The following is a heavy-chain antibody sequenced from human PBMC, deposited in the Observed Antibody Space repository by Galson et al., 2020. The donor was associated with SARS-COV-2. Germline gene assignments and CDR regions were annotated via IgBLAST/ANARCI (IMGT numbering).Heavy chain of an antibody. CDR3: ARSLVDVVLMMYAGPGDDNGMDV. V-gene: IGHV3-7*01. CDR2: IKEDGNDK. Sequence: GGSLRLSCAASGFTFSNYWMNWVRQAPGKGLEWVAKIKEDGNDKYYVDFVKGRFTISRDNAKNSLYLQMNSLRVEDTAVYYCARSLVDVVLMMYAGPGDDNGMDVWGQGTTVTVSS. CDR1: GFTFSNYW. J-gene: IGHJ6*02. D-gene: IGHD2-8*01.